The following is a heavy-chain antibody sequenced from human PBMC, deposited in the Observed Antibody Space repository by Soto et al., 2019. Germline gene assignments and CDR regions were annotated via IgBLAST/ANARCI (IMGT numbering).Heavy chain of an antibody. J-gene: IGHJ6*02. CDR1: GYTFTSYG. D-gene: IGHD1-1*01. V-gene: IGHV1-18*04. CDR2: ISADNGNT. Sequence: QVPLVQSGAEVKKPGASVKVSCKASGYTFTSYGISWVRQAPGQGLEWMGWISADNGNTNYAQKLQGRVTMTTDTSTSTAYMELRSLRSDDTAVYYCARGLERPPLWYYYYGMDVWGQGTTVTVSS. CDR3: ARGLERPPLWYYYYGMDV.